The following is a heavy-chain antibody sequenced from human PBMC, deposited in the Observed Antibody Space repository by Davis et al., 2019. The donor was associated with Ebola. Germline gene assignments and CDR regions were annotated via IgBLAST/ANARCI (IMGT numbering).Heavy chain of an antibody. CDR1: NGSVSSGDSY. J-gene: IGHJ4*02. CDR2: IFYKGTT. CDR3: ARVRVSTSETTLYFDR. D-gene: IGHD1-1*01. V-gene: IGHV4-61*08. Sequence: MPSETLSLTCSVSNGSVSSGDSYWSWIRQPPGKGLEWVGYIFYKGTTNYDPPLESRVTISVDRSRNQFSLRRMSVTAADTAVYYCARVRVSTSETTLYFDRWGQGTLVTVSS.